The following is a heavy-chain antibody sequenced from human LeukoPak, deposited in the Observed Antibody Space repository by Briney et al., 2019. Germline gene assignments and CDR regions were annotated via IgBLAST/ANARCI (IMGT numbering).Heavy chain of an antibody. CDR1: GGSLSGYY. CDR3: ARNGYTLDY. CDR2: INHSGST. V-gene: IGHV4-34*01. J-gene: IGHJ4*02. D-gene: IGHD5-18*01. Sequence: SETLSLTCAVYGGSLSGYYWSWIRQPPGKGLEWIGEINHSGSTNYNPSLKSRVTISVDTSKNQFSLKLSSVTAADTAVYYCARNGYTLDYWGQGTLVTVSS.